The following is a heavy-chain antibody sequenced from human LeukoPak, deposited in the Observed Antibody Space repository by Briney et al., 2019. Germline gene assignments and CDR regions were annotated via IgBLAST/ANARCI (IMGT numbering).Heavy chain of an antibody. CDR3: ASSGSYRFDY. CDR2: ITASGTAM. V-gene: IGHV3-48*02. CDR1: GFTFSSYW. Sequence: GGSLRLSCAASGFTFSSYWMSWVRQAPGKGLEWVSHITASGTAMFYADSVKGRFTISRDNAKNSLYLQVNSLRDEDTAVYYCASSGSYRFDYWGQGTLVTVSS. J-gene: IGHJ4*02. D-gene: IGHD1-26*01.